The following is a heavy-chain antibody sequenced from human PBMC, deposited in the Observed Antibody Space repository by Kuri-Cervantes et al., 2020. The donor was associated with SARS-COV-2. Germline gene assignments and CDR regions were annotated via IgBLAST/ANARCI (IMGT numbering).Heavy chain of an antibody. CDR1: GYSIGSGYY. CDR3: ARIRHPYWYFDL. Sequence: SQTLSLTCAVSGYSIGSGYYWGWIRQPPGKGLEWIGSIYHSGSTYYNPSLKSRVTISVDTSKNQFSLKLSSVTAADTAVYYCARIRHPYWYFDLWGRGTLVTVSS. J-gene: IGHJ2*01. V-gene: IGHV4-38-2*01. D-gene: IGHD1-1*01. CDR2: IYHSGST.